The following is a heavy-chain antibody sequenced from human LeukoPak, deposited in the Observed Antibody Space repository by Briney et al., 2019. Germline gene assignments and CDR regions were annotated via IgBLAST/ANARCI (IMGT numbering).Heavy chain of an antibody. CDR3: ARGVGYSSSPDFDY. V-gene: IGHV4-61*02. J-gene: IGHJ4*02. Sequence: PSQTLYLTCTVPGGSISSGSYYWSWIRQPAGKRLEWIGRIYTSGSTNYNTSLKSRVTISVDTSKNQFSLKLSSVTAADTAVYYCARGVGYSSSPDFDYWGQGTLVTVSS. D-gene: IGHD6-6*01. CDR2: IYTSGST. CDR1: GGSISSGSYY.